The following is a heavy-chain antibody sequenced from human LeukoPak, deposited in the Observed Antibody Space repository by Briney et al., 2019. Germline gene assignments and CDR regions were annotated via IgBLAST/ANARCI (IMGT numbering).Heavy chain of an antibody. V-gene: IGHV7-4-1*02. J-gene: IGHJ4*02. CDR1: GYTFTSYA. CDR2: INTNTGKP. CDR3: ARAASLDY. Sequence: ASVKVSCKASGYTFTSYAMNWVRQAPGQGLEWMGWINTNTGKPTYAQGFTGRFVFSLGSSVSTAYLQINSLNAEGTAVYYCARAASLDYWGQGTLVTVSS. D-gene: IGHD2-2*01.